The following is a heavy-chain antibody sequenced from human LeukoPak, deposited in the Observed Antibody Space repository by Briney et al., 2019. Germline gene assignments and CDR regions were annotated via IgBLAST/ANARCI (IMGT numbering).Heavy chain of an antibody. D-gene: IGHD5-12*01. CDR3: ARAHHMGWLPDHDAFDI. J-gene: IGHJ3*02. Sequence: SQTLSLTCTVSGGSISSGSYYWGWIRQPAGKGLEWIGRIYTSGSTNYNPSLKSRVTISVDTSKNQFSLKLSSVTAADTAVYYCARAHHMGWLPDHDAFDIWGQGTMVTVSS. CDR2: IYTSGST. V-gene: IGHV4-61*02. CDR1: GGSISSGSYY.